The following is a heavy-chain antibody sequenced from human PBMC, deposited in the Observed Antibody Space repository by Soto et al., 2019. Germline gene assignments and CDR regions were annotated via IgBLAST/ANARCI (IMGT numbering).Heavy chain of an antibody. Sequence: QVQLQESGPGRVKASQTLSLTCTVSGGSIRNGNYYWSWIRQLPGKGLEWIGNIYYIGTTSYNPSLKSRVIISIDTSKNQFSLELTSVLAADTAVYYCAKNETTRPWFDPWGQGTLVTVSS. CDR1: GGSIRNGNYY. J-gene: IGHJ5*02. CDR3: AKNETTRPWFDP. D-gene: IGHD1-1*01. CDR2: IYYIGTT. V-gene: IGHV4-31*03.